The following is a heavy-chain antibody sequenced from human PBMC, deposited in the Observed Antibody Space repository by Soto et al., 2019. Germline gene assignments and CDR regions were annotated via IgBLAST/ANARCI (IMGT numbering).Heavy chain of an antibody. CDR3: ARDCDDDGGSSSAFDI. CDR2: ISHDGRNE. J-gene: IGHJ3*02. D-gene: IGHD4-17*01. CDR1: GLTFSRSA. Sequence: QVQLVESGGGVVQPGRSLRLSCAASGLTFSRSAMHWVRQAPGKGLEWVAIISHDGRNEYYSDSVKGRFTISRDNSKDTLYLQLSSLRPEDTAVYYCARDCDDDGGSSSAFDIWGQGTMVTVSS. V-gene: IGHV3-30*04.